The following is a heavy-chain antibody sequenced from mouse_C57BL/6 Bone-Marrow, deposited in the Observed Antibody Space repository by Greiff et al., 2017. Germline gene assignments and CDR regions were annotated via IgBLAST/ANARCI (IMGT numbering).Heavy chain of an antibody. V-gene: IGHV5-9-1*02. J-gene: IGHJ4*01. CDR3: TRGRYYSNFFYYAMDY. CDR1: GFTFSSYA. Sequence: DVKLVESGAGLVKPGGSLKLSCAASGFTFSSYAMSWVRQTPEQRLEWVAYLSSGGDYIYYADTVKGRFTISRDNARNTLYLQISSLKSEDTAMYYCTRGRYYSNFFYYAMDYWGQGTSVTVSS. D-gene: IGHD2-5*01. CDR2: LSSGGDYI.